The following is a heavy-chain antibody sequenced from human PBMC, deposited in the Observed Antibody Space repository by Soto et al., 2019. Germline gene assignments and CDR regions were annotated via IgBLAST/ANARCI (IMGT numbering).Heavy chain of an antibody. CDR3: ETLPGLSFNYYYYGMDV. CDR1: GDTFSCYT. J-gene: IGHJ6*02. D-gene: IGHD2-8*01. CDR2: VNPILSMS. Sequence: SVKVSCKASGDTFSCYTINWVRQAPGLGLEWMGRVNPILSMSNYAQKFQGRVTMTADKSTSTAYMELRSLRSEDTAVYYCETLPGLSFNYYYYGMDVWGQGTTVTVS. V-gene: IGHV1-69*02.